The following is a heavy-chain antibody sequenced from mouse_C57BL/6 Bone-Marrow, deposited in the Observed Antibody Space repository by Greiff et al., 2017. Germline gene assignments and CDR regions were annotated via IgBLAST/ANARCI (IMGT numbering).Heavy chain of an antibody. Sequence: DVKLVESGGDLVKPGGSLKLSCAASGFTFSSCGMSLVRQTPDKRLVWVATISSGGSYTYYPDSVKGRFTISRDNAKNTLYLQMSSLKSEDTAMYYCAKLAAWFAYWGQGTLVTVSA. V-gene: IGHV5-6*02. CDR1: GFTFSSCG. CDR2: ISSGGSYT. J-gene: IGHJ3*01. CDR3: AKLAAWFAY.